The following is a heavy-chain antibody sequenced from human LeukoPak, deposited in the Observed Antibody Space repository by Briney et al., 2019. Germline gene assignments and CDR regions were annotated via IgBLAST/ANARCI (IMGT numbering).Heavy chain of an antibody. CDR1: GGSISSSSYY. Sequence: SSETLSLTCTVSGGSISSSSYYWGWIRQPPGKGLGWIGSIYYSGSTYYNPSLKSRVTISVDTSKNQFSLKLSSVTAADTAVYYCARMVTRGGWFDPWGQGTLVTVSS. CDR2: IYYSGST. V-gene: IGHV4-39*01. J-gene: IGHJ5*02. D-gene: IGHD5-18*01. CDR3: ARMVTRGGWFDP.